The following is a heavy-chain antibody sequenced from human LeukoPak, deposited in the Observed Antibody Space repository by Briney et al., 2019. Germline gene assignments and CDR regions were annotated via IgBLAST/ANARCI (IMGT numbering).Heavy chain of an antibody. J-gene: IGHJ3*02. CDR2: INPNSGGT. CDR1: GYTFTGYY. D-gene: IGHD2-21*02. Sequence: ASVKVSCTASGYTFTGYYMHWVRQAPGQGLEWMGWINPNSGGTNYAQKFQGRVTMTRDTSISTAYMELSRLRSDDTAVYYCAVNLGYCGGDCYPFDAFDIWGQGTMVTVSS. V-gene: IGHV1-2*02. CDR3: AVNLGYCGGDCYPFDAFDI.